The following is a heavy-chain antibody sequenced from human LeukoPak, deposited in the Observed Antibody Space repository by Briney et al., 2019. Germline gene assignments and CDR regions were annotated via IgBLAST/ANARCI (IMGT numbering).Heavy chain of an antibody. D-gene: IGHD4-17*01. J-gene: IGHJ6*04. CDR1: GGTFSSYA. V-gene: IGHV1-69*13. Sequence: GASVKVSCKASGGTFSSYAISWVRQAPGQGLEWMGGIIPIFGTANYAQKFQGRVTITAAESTSTAYMELSSLRSEDTAVYYCAATTVTTSFYYYYGMDVWGKGTTVTVSS. CDR2: IIPIFGTA. CDR3: AATTVTTSFYYYYGMDV.